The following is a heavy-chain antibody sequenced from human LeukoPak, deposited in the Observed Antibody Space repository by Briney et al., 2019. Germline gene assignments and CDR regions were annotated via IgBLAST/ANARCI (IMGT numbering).Heavy chain of an antibody. CDR1: GFTFSDAW. CDR2: IKSKTDGGTT. D-gene: IGHD1-26*01. J-gene: IGHJ4*02. CDR3: SRILVWELLIDD. Sequence: PGGSLRLSCAASGFTFSDAWMSWVRQAPGKGLEWVCRIKSKTDGGTTDYAAPVKGRFTISRDDSKNTLYLQMNSLKTEATDVYYCSRILVWELLIDDWGKGTLVTVSS. V-gene: IGHV3-15*01.